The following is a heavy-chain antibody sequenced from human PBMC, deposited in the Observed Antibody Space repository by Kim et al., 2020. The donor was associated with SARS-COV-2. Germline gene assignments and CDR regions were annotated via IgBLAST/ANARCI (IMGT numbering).Heavy chain of an antibody. J-gene: IGHJ4*02. CDR3: SRGYMVRWYFDY. D-gene: IGHD3-10*01. CDR1: GGSFSGDY. CDR2: INISGST. V-gene: IGHV4-34*01. Sequence: SETLSLTCAVSGGSFSGDYWCWIRKPQGKGLEWVGEINISGSTNYNPSLKSRVTISVDTSKNKFSLKLSSVTAADTAVYYCSRGYMVRWYFDYWGQGTLVTVSS.